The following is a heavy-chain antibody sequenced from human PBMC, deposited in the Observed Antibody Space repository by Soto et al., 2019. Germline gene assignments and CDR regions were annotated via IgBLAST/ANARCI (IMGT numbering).Heavy chain of an antibody. CDR3: ARGYSSSSAALNY. CDR1: GFTFSSYA. Sequence: QVQLVESGGGVVQPGRSLRLSCAASGFTFSSYAIHWVRQAPGKGLEWVAVISYDASKKYYADSVKGRFTISRDNSKNTLYLQMNSLRAEDTAVFNCARGYSSSSAALNYWGQGTPVTVSS. V-gene: IGHV3-30-3*01. CDR2: ISYDASKK. D-gene: IGHD6-13*01. J-gene: IGHJ4*02.